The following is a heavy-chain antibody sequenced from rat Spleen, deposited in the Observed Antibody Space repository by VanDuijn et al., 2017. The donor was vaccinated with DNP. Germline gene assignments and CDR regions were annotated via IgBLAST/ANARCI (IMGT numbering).Heavy chain of an antibody. D-gene: IGHD5-1*01. Sequence: EVQLVESGGGLVQPGRSLKLSCATSGFTFSDYYMAWVRQAPKKGMEWVAYIGSPAYAPYHGDSVKGRFTISRDNAKNTQYLQMDSLRSEDTATYYCARSGRSFDYWGQGVMVTVSS. CDR1: GFTFSDYY. V-gene: IGHV5S13*01. CDR3: ARSGRSFDY. CDR2: IGSPAYAP. J-gene: IGHJ2*01.